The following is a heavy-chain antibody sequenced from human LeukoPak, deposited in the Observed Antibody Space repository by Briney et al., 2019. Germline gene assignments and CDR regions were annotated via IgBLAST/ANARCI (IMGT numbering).Heavy chain of an antibody. CDR1: GGSFSGYY. D-gene: IGHD3-22*01. CDR2: INHSGST. CDR3: ARGSPQTKYYYDSPGY. V-gene: IGHV4-34*01. J-gene: IGHJ4*02. Sequence: PSETLSLTCTVYGGSFSGYYWSWIRQPPGKGLEWIGEINHSGSTNYNPSLKSRVTISVDTSKNQFSLKLSSVTAADTAVYYCARGSPQTKYYYDSPGYWGQGTLVTVSS.